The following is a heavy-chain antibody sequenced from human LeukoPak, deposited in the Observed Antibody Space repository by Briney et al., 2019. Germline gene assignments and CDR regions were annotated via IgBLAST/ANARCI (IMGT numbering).Heavy chain of an antibody. J-gene: IGHJ4*02. V-gene: IGHV3-20*04. Sequence: GGSLRLSCAASGFTFDDYGMSWVRQGPGKGLEWVSGINWNGGSTVYADSVKGRFTISRDNAKNSLYLQMNSLRAEDTALYYCVIYCSRTSCYSDYWGQGALVTVSS. CDR2: INWNGGST. CDR1: GFTFDDYG. D-gene: IGHD2-2*01. CDR3: VIYCSRTSCYSDY.